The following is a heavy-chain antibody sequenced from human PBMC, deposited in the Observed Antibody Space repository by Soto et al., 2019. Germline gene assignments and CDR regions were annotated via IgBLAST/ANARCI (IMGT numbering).Heavy chain of an antibody. CDR3: ATQGRNTRIVVVRHYATDF. CDR1: SGTVSVKSHY. V-gene: IGHV4-39*01. Sequence: QLLLQEAGPRLVEPSATLSLTCAVSSGTVSVKSHYWAWIRQPPGKGLEWIGAIDDSGRTYYSESLKSRATLSVDTARNQFALKLNSVTAPDTAVYYCATQGRNTRIVVVRHYATDFWGQGTAVTVSS. CDR2: IDDSGRT. D-gene: IGHD1-26*01. J-gene: IGHJ6*02.